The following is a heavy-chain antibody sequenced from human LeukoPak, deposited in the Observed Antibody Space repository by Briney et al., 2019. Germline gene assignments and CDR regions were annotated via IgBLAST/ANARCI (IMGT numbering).Heavy chain of an antibody. CDR1: GFTFRDYA. J-gene: IGHJ4*02. CDR2: ISGSSGDT. D-gene: IGHD6-19*01. CDR3: AKVRHTSGWKSYYFEF. Sequence: GGSLRLSCVASGFTFRDYAMSWVRQAPGKGLEWVSPISGSSGDTYYADSVKGRFTISRDNSKNTLYLQLNNLRAEDTAIYFCAKVRHTSGWKSYYFEFWGQGTLVTVSS. V-gene: IGHV3-23*01.